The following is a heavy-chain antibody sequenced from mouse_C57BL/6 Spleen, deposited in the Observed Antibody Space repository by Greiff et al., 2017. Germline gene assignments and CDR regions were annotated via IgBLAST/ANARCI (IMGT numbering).Heavy chain of an antibody. CDR3: ARWGLNWDVSYWYFDV. D-gene: IGHD4-1*01. CDR2: IYPGSGNT. J-gene: IGHJ1*03. V-gene: IGHV1-84*01. Sequence: VQLQQSGPELVKPGASVKISCKASGYTFTDYYINWVKQRPGQGLEWIGWIYPGSGNTKYNEKFKGKATLTVDTSSSTAYMQLSSLTSEDSAVYFCARWGLNWDVSYWYFDVWGTGTTVTVSS. CDR1: GYTFTDYY.